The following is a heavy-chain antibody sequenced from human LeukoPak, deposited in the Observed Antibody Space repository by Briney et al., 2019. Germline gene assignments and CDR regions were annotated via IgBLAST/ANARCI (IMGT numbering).Heavy chain of an antibody. CDR2: IYTSGST. D-gene: IGHD1-26*01. J-gene: IGHJ4*02. CDR3: ARENSGSYREFDY. CDR1: GGSISSCY. V-gene: IGHV4-4*07. Sequence: SETLSLTCTVSGGSISSCYWSWIRQPAGKGLEWIGRIYTSGSTNYNASLKSRVSMSVDTSKYQFSLKLSSVTAADTAVFYCARENSGSYREFDYWGQGTLVTVSS.